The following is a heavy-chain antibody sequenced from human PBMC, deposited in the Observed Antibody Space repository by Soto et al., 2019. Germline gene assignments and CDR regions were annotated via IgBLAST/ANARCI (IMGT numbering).Heavy chain of an antibody. V-gene: IGHV3-30-3*01. CDR1: GFTFSSYA. CDR2: ISYDGSNK. D-gene: IGHD5-18*01. J-gene: IGHJ4*02. Sequence: QVQLVESGGGVVQPGRSLRLSCAASGFTFSSYAMHWVRQAPGKGLEWVAVISYDGSNKYYADSVKGRFTISRDNSKNTLYVQMNSLRAEDTAVYYCARDLTAMATLYWGQGTLVTVSS. CDR3: ARDLTAMATLY.